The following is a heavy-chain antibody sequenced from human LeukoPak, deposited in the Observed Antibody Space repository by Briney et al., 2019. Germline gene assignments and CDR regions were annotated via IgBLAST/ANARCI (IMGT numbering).Heavy chain of an antibody. CDR3: ARHRPGPYDY. J-gene: IGHJ4*02. V-gene: IGHV4-59*08. Sequence: SETLSLTCTVSGDSISSDYWSWIRQPPGKGLEWIGYIYRFGNTDYNPSLMRRVTISLDTSKNQFSLNLSSVTAADTAVYYCARHRPGPYDYWGQGTLVTVSS. CDR1: GDSISSDY. CDR2: IYRFGNT.